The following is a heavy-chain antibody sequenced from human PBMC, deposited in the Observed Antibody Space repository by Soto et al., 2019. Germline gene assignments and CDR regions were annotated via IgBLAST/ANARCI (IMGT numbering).Heavy chain of an antibody. Sequence: EVQLLESGGGLLQPEGSLRLSCAASRFTFSSFAMSWVRQAPGKGLEWVSAISGNGGSTYYADSVKGRFTISRDNSKNTLFQQMNSLRADDTAIYYCAKENLGAPYFDSWGRGTLVSVSS. CDR2: ISGNGGST. CDR1: RFTFSSFA. J-gene: IGHJ4*02. CDR3: AKENLGAPYFDS. V-gene: IGHV3-23*01. D-gene: IGHD1-26*01.